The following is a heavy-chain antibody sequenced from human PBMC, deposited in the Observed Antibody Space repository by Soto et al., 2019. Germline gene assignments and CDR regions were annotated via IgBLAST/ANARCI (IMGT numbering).Heavy chain of an antibody. J-gene: IGHJ3*02. V-gene: IGHV1-69*13. CDR1: GGTFSSHA. CDR2: IIPIFGTA. CDR3: ARAPPSIDAFDI. Sequence: SVKVSCKASGGTFSSHAISWVRQAPGQGLEWMGGIIPIFGTANYAQKFQGRVTITADESTSTAYMELSSLRSEDTAVYYCARAPPSIDAFDIWGQGTMVTVSS.